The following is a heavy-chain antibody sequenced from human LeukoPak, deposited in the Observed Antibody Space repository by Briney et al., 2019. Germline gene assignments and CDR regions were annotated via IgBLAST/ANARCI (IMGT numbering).Heavy chain of an antibody. CDR1: GGSISSYY. V-gene: IGHV4-59*08. J-gene: IGHJ2*01. CDR3: ARHYGKYYDFWSGYYTGSYWYFDL. CDR2: IYYSGST. D-gene: IGHD3-3*01. Sequence: SETLSLTCTVSGGSISSYYWSWIRQPPGKGLEWIGYIYYSGSTNYNPSLKSRVTISVDTSKNQFSLKLSSVTAADTAVYYCARHYGKYYDFWSGYYTGSYWYFDLWGRGTLVTVSS.